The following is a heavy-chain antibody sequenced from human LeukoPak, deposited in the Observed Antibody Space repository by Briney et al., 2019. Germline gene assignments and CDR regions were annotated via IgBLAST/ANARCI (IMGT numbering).Heavy chain of an antibody. CDR2: ISSSGSTI. D-gene: IGHD3-3*01. CDR3: AKEYYDFWSGYPHDY. CDR1: GFTFSDYY. Sequence: GGSLRLSCAASGFTFSDYYMSWLRQAPGKGLEWVSYISSSGSTIYYADSVKGRFTISRDNSKNTLYLQMNSLRAEDTAVYYCAKEYYDFWSGYPHDYWGQGTLVTVSS. J-gene: IGHJ4*02. V-gene: IGHV3-11*01.